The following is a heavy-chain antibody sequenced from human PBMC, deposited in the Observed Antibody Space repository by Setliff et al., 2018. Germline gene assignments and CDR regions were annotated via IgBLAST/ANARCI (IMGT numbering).Heavy chain of an antibody. V-gene: IGHV4-59*02. CDR1: GASVSSHY. J-gene: IGHJ4*02. CDR3: ARGGTYRYFDY. Sequence: PSETLSLTCNVSGASVSSHYWDWIRQPPGKGLEFIGYVYYSGAAKYDPSLKSRVTMSVDTSKTQFSLKLNSMTTADTAVYYCARGGTYRYFDYWGQGTLVTVSS. CDR2: VYYSGAA.